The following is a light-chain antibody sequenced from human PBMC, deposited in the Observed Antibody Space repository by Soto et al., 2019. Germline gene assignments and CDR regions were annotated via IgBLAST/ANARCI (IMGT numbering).Light chain of an antibody. V-gene: IGLV2-23*01. CDR2: KGT. J-gene: IGLJ1*01. CDR1: SSDVGAYNS. Sequence: QSALAQPASVSGSPGQSITISCTGTSSDVGAYNSVSWYQQHPHRAPQVIIYKGTQRPSGVSNRFSGSTSGNAASLTISALPADDGADYFCCSSAPESTYVFGTGTKVTVL. CDR3: CSSAPESTYV.